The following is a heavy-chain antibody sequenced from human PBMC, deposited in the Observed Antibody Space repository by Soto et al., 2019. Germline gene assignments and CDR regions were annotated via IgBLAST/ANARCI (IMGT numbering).Heavy chain of an antibody. CDR2: MSYDGSNE. Sequence: QVQLVESGGGVVQPGKSLRLPCAASGFTFSSYALHWVRQAPGKGLEWVAVMSYDGSNEYADSVKVRFTISRDNFKNSLYLQMSSLRTDDTAVYYCARDPTSPEYRYSGRFRDNTFDSWGQGTLVTVSS. D-gene: IGHD1-26*01. CDR1: GFTFSSYA. CDR3: ARDPTSPEYRYSGRFRDNTFDS. V-gene: IGHV3-30-3*01. J-gene: IGHJ5*01.